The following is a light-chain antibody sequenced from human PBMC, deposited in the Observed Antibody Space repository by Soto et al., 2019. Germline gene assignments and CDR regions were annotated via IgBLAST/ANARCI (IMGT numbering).Light chain of an antibody. V-gene: IGLV2-14*03. CDR1: TTDVGGYNY. CDR3: TSWTSTSTYV. Sequence: QSALTQDASVAGSPGQSIAISCTGTTTDVGGYNYVSWYQHHPGKDPKLIIYDVFIRPSGVSDRFSGSKSGNTASLSISARQAEDEADYYCTSWTSTSTYVFGSGTKLTVL. CDR2: DVF. J-gene: IGLJ1*01.